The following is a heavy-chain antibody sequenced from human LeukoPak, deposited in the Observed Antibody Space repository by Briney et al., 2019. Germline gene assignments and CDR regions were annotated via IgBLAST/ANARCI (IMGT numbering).Heavy chain of an antibody. CDR1: GGSISSSSYY. D-gene: IGHD1-7*01. V-gene: IGHV4-39*07. CDR3: AREERGNSGFYFDY. J-gene: IGHJ4*02. Sequence: SETLSLTCTVSGGSISSSSYYWGWIRQPPGKGLEWIGSIYYSGSTYYNPSLKSRVTISVDTSKNQFSLKLSSVTAADTAVYYCAREERGNSGFYFDYWGQGTLVTVSS. CDR2: IYYSGST.